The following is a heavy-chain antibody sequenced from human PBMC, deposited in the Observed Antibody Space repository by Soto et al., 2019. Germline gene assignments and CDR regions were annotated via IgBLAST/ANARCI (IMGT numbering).Heavy chain of an antibody. CDR3: AIDLRGVPMGIAD. D-gene: IGHD3-10*01. CDR2: IYYSGST. Sequence: QVQLQESGPGLVKPSQTLSLTCTVSGGSISSGGYYWSWIRQHPGKGLEWIGYIYYSGSTYYNPSLKSRVTIAVETSKNQCHLKLSSVTAAATAVYYCAIDLRGVPMGIADWGPGTLVPVSS. CDR1: GGSISSGGYY. J-gene: IGHJ4*02. V-gene: IGHV4-31*03.